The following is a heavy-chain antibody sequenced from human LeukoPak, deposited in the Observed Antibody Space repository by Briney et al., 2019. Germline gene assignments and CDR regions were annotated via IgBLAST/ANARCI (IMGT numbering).Heavy chain of an antibody. V-gene: IGHV3-21*01. CDR1: GFTFSYYT. Sequence: GGSLRLSCVASGFTFSYYTVNWVRQAPGKGLEWVSSISSNGAYIYYADSLRGRFTISRDNAKNSLYLQMNSLRAEDTAVYYCARDQRLDYWGQGTLVTVSS. CDR3: ARDQRLDY. J-gene: IGHJ4*02. CDR2: ISSNGAYI.